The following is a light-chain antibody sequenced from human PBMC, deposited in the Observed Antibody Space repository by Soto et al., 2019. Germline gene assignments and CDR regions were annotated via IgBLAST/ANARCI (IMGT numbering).Light chain of an antibody. Sequence: QSALTQPASVSGSPGQSITISCTGTTSDVGSHNFVSWYQQLPGKAPKLLIYEVTNRPSGTSNRFSGSKSGNTASLTISGLQAEDEADYYCSSFTNSILVFGGGTNLTVL. CDR2: EVT. V-gene: IGLV2-14*01. CDR1: TSDVGSHNF. CDR3: SSFTNSILV. J-gene: IGLJ3*02.